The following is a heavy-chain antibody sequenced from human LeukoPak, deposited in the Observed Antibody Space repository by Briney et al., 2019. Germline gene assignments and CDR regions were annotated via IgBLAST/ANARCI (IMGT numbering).Heavy chain of an antibody. Sequence: SETLSLTCTVSGGSISSSSYYWGWIRQPPGKGLEWIGSIYYSGSTYYNPSLKSRVTISVDTSKNQFSLKLSSVTAADTAVYYCARGLGPAAFDYWGQGTLVTVSS. CDR2: IYYSGST. J-gene: IGHJ4*02. V-gene: IGHV4-39*07. CDR3: ARGLGPAAFDY. D-gene: IGHD6-19*01. CDR1: GGSISSSSYY.